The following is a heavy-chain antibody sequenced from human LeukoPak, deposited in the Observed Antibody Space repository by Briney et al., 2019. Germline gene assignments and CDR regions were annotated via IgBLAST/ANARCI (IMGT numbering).Heavy chain of an antibody. D-gene: IGHD6-19*01. J-gene: IGHJ4*02. V-gene: IGHV4-4*07. CDR3: TRGHGWTDY. Sequence: PSETLSLTCTVSGGSLNNYYWTWIRQPAGKGLEWIGRIEPSGTNDHNPPLKSRVTMSINMSKNQFSLELISVTAADTAVYYCTRGHGWTDYWGQGTLVTVSS. CDR2: IEPSGTN. CDR1: GGSLNNYY.